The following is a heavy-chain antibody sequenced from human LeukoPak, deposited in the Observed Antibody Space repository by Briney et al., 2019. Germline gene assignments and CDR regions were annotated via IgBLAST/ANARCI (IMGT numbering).Heavy chain of an antibody. Sequence: GGSLRLSCAASGFTFSSYAMSWVRQAPGKGLEWVSAISGRGGSTYYADSVKGRFTISRDNSKNTLYLQMNSLRAEDTAVYYCARAGSSGWYYYYYYMDVWGKGTTVTVSS. V-gene: IGHV3-23*01. CDR1: GFTFSSYA. CDR3: ARAGSSGWYYYYYYMDV. J-gene: IGHJ6*03. D-gene: IGHD6-19*01. CDR2: ISGRGGST.